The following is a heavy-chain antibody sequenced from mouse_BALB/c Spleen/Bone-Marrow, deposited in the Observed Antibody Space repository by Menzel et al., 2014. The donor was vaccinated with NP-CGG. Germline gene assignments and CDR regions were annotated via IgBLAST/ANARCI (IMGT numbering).Heavy chain of an antibody. V-gene: IGHV1S56*01. CDR1: GYTFTSYF. CDR2: IYPGDGST. CDR3: AYYRYDEYFEV. D-gene: IGHD2-14*01. J-gene: IGHJ1*01. Sequence: QVQLQQSGPELVKPGASVKMSCKASGYTFTSYFIHWVKQRPGQGLEWIGWIYPGDGSTKYNEKFKVKTTLTADKSSSTAYMFLSSLTSEDSAIYFCAYYRYDEYFEVWGAGATVTVSS.